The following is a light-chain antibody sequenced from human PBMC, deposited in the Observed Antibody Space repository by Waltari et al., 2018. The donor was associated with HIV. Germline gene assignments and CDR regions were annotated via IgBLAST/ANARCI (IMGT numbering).Light chain of an antibody. Sequence: EIVMTQSPAALSLSPGEIATLSCRAGHSISGNLAWYQQKPGQAPRLLIYDISNRATGVPAKFGGGGSGTEFTLTISGLQSEDSALYICQQYNHWPYTFGPGTKVDI. J-gene: IGKJ3*01. CDR2: DIS. CDR1: HSISGN. CDR3: QQYNHWPYT. V-gene: IGKV3-15*01.